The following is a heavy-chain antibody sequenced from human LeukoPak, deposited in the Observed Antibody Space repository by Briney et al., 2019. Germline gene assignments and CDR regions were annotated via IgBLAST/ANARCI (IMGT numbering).Heavy chain of an antibody. CDR1: GFTFSSYG. CDR3: AKEDPPVEQQLVGVFDY. J-gene: IGHJ4*02. V-gene: IGHV3-23*01. Sequence: PGGTLRLSCAASGFTFSSYGMSWVRQAPGKGLEWVSAISGSGGSTYYADSVKGRFTISRDNSKNTLYLQMNSLRAEDTAVYYCAKEDPPVEQQLVGVFDYWGQGTLVTVSS. D-gene: IGHD6-13*01. CDR2: ISGSGGST.